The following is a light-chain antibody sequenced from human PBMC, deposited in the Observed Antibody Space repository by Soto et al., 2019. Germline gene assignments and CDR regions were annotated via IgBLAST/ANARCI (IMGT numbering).Light chain of an antibody. CDR3: SSYTSSSTVV. Sequence: QSALTQPASVSGSPGQSNTISCTGTSSDVGGYNYVSWYQQHPGKAPKLMIYDVSNRPSGVSNRFSGSKSGNTASLTISGLQAEDEADYYCSSYTSSSTVVFGGGTKSPS. J-gene: IGLJ2*01. V-gene: IGLV2-14*01. CDR1: SSDVGGYNY. CDR2: DVS.